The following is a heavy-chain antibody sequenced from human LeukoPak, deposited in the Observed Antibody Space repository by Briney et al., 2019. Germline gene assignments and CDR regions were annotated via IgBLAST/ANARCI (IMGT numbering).Heavy chain of an antibody. CDR3: ARDRIAAAGNDEYYYYGMDV. CDR2: IIPIFGTA. V-gene: IGHV1-69*13. J-gene: IGHJ6*02. Sequence: ASVKVSCKASGGTFSSYAISWVRQAPGQGLEWMGGIIPIFGTANYAQKFQGRVTITADESTSTAYMELSSLRSEDTAVYYCARDRIAAAGNDEYYYYGMDVWGQGTTVTVSS. CDR1: GGTFSSYA. D-gene: IGHD6-13*01.